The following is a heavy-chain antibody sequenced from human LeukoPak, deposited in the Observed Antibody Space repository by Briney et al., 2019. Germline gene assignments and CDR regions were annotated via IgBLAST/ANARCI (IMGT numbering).Heavy chain of an antibody. V-gene: IGHV4-31*03. Sequence: SETLSLTCTVSGGSISSGGYYWSWIRQHPGKGLEWIGYIYYSGSTYYNPSLKSRVTISVDTSKNQFSLKLSSVTAADTAVYYCARVNGDYHDAFDIWGQGTMVTASS. CDR1: GGSISSGGYY. CDR3: ARVNGDYHDAFDI. CDR2: IYYSGST. D-gene: IGHD4-17*01. J-gene: IGHJ3*02.